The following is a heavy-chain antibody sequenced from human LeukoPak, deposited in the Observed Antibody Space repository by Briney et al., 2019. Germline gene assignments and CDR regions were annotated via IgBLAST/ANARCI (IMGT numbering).Heavy chain of an antibody. D-gene: IGHD6-19*01. CDR1: GFTFSSYA. Sequence: GGSLRLSCAASGFTFSSYAMSWVRQAPGKGLEWVSSITSTSGSIKYVDSVKGRFTISRDNSKNTLFLQMDSLRAEDTAIYYCASYSSGWFKPLDSWGQGTLVTVSS. CDR3: ASYSSGWFKPLDS. V-gene: IGHV3-23*01. CDR2: ITSTSGSI. J-gene: IGHJ4*02.